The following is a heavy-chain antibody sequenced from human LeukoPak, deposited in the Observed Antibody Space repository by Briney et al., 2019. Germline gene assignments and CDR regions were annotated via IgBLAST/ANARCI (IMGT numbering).Heavy chain of an antibody. V-gene: IGHV4-39*01. Sequence: SETLSLTCTVSGGSISSSSYYWGWIRQPPGKGLEWIGSIYYSGSTYYNPSLKSRVTISVDTSQNQFSLKLSSVTAADTAVYYCARVVIVVVPAARTNNCFDPWRQGTLVTVSS. CDR2: IYYSGST. CDR3: ARVVIVVVPAARTNNCFDP. D-gene: IGHD2-2*01. J-gene: IGHJ5*02. CDR1: GGSISSSSYY.